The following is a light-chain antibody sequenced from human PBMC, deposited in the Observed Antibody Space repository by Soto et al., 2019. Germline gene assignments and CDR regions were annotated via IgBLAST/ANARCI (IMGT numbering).Light chain of an antibody. V-gene: IGLV2-8*01. Sequence: QSALTQPPSASGSPGQSVTISCTGTSSDVGGYNYVSWYQQHPGKAPKLMIYEVTQRPSGVPDRFSGSKSGNTAYLTVSGLQAEDEADYYCSSFAGGNNVVFGGGTKVTVL. J-gene: IGLJ2*01. CDR2: EVT. CDR1: SSDVGGYNY. CDR3: SSFAGGNNVV.